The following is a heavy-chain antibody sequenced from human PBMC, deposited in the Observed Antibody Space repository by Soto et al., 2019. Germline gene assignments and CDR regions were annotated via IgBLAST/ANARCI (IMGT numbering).Heavy chain of an antibody. J-gene: IGHJ3*02. V-gene: IGHV1-18*01. D-gene: IGHD6-19*01. CDR3: ARMTLGMRLAHPQGAFDI. CDR1: VNTFTNYG. Sequence: GASVKVCCKDSVNTFTNYGISWVRQATGQGLEWMGWITAYNGNTIYAQKFQGRVTITRDTSASTAYMELSSLRSEDTAVYYCARMTLGMRLAHPQGAFDIWGQGTMVTVSS. CDR2: ITAYNGNT.